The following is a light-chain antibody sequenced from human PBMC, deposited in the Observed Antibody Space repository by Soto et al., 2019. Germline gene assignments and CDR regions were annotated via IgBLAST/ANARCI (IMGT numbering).Light chain of an antibody. CDR1: SSDVGGYNY. J-gene: IGLJ1*01. CDR3: CSYTTSNTRQIV. CDR2: DVT. Sequence: QSVLTQPASVSGSPGQSITISCTGTSSDVGGYNYVSWYQQQPGEAPKFMIYDVTNRPSGVSNRFSGSKSGNTASLTISGLQAEDEADYYCCSYTTSNTRQIVFGTGTKLTV. V-gene: IGLV2-14*01.